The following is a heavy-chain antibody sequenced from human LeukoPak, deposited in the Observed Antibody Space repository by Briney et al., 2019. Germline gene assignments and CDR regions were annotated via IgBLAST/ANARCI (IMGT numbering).Heavy chain of an antibody. V-gene: IGHV5-51*01. Sequence: LGESLKISCKGSGYSFTSYWIGWVRQMPGKGLEWMGIIYPGDSDARYSPSFQGQVTISADRSISTTYLQWSSLKASDTAMYYCARPLDAVAGTSSDYWGQGTLVTVSS. CDR1: GYSFTSYW. D-gene: IGHD6-19*01. J-gene: IGHJ4*02. CDR3: ARPLDAVAGTSSDY. CDR2: IYPGDSDA.